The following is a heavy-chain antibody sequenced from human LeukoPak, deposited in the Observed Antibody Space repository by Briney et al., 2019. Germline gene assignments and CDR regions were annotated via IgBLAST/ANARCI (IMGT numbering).Heavy chain of an antibody. D-gene: IGHD2-21*01. Sequence: PGGSLRLSCAASGFTFSSYAMHWVRQAPGKGLEWVAVISYDGSNKYYADSVKGRFTISRDNSKNTLYLQMNSLRAEDTAVYYCARASEFVVVIEAYYFDYWGQGTLVTVSS. CDR2: ISYDGSNK. J-gene: IGHJ4*02. CDR3: ARASEFVVVIEAYYFDY. CDR1: GFTFSSYA. V-gene: IGHV3-30*04.